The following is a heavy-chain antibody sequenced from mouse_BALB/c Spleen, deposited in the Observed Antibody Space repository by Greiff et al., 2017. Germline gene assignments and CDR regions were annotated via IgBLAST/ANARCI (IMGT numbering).Heavy chain of an antibody. J-gene: IGHJ3*01. Sequence: EVHLVESGGGLVQPGGSLKLSCAASGFTFSSYTMSWVRQTPEKRREWVAYISNGGCSTYYPDTVKGRFTISRDNAKNTLYLQMSSLKSEDTAMDYCARHGYDVAWFAYWGQGTLVTVSA. CDR3: ARHGYDVAWFAY. CDR2: ISNGGCST. V-gene: IGHV5-12-2*01. D-gene: IGHD2-2*01. CDR1: GFTFSSYT.